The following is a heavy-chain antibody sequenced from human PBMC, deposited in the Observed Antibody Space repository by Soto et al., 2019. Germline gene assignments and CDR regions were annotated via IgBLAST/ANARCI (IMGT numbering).Heavy chain of an antibody. CDR3: TTDPVYTAVGNY. V-gene: IGHV3-23*01. J-gene: IGHJ4*02. CDR2: ISATGGST. Sequence: GGSLRLSCAASGCTFNNYAMNWVRQAPGKGLEWVATISATGGSTYYADSVKGRFTISRDNSKNTLYLQMNSLKTEDTAVYYCTTDPVYTAVGNYWGQGTLVTVSS. D-gene: IGHD1-20*01. CDR1: GCTFNNYA.